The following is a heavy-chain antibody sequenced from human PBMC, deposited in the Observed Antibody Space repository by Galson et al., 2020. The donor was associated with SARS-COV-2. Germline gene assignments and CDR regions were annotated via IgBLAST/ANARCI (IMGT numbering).Heavy chain of an antibody. CDR1: GFTFSSHA. Sequence: GGSLRLSCAASGFTFSSHAMSWVRQAPGKGLEWVSAISCSGGSTYYADSVKGRFTISRDNSKNTLYLQMNSLRAEDTAVYYCAKDGIPIMVRGLSGFDYWGQGTLVTGSS. CDR3: AKDGIPIMVRGLSGFDY. V-gene: IGHV3-23*01. J-gene: IGHJ4*02. D-gene: IGHD3-10*01. CDR2: ISCSGGST.